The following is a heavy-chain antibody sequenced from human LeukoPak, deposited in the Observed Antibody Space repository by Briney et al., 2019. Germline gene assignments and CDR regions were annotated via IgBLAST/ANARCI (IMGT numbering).Heavy chain of an antibody. V-gene: IGHV3-23*01. J-gene: IGHJ1*01. CDR1: GLTFSIYA. CDR2: IIASGGST. D-gene: IGHD6-19*01. Sequence: GGSLRLASAASGLTFSIYAMSWVRHAPGKWLEWDSSIIASGGSTYYADSRKGRLTISRDQSEHTPYRQTNCHRGEDTSIYDCAKGSSGWSEYFQQWGEGTLVTVSS. CDR3: AKGSSGWSEYFQQ.